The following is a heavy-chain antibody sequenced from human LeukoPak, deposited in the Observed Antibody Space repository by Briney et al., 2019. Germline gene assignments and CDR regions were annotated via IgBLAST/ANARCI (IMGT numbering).Heavy chain of an antibody. Sequence: GGSLRLSCAASGFTFSSYAMHWVRQAPGKGLEWVAVISYDGSNKYYADSVKGRFTISRDNSKNTLYLQMNSLRAEDTAVYYCAATKNRGQRYSSARYYYYYMDVWGKGTTVTVSS. D-gene: IGHD6-25*01. CDR3: AATKNRGQRYSSARYYYYYMDV. CDR1: GFTFSSYA. V-gene: IGHV3-30-3*01. CDR2: ISYDGSNK. J-gene: IGHJ6*03.